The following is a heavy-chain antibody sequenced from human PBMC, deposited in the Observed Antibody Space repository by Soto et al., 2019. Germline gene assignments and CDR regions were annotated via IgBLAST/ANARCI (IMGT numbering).Heavy chain of an antibody. CDR2: INSFASHT. V-gene: IGHV3-74*01. Sequence: VQLVESGGGLVQPGGSLRLSCAASGFTFSTYWMHWIRQVTGKGLEWVSRINSFASHTYYADSVKGTFPISRDNAKTALHFERNGLRAEDTAVYYCVRDGHCITTSCYGNGFDPWGQGTLVTVSS. J-gene: IGHJ5*02. CDR3: VRDGHCITTSCYGNGFDP. CDR1: GFTFSTYW. D-gene: IGHD2-2*01.